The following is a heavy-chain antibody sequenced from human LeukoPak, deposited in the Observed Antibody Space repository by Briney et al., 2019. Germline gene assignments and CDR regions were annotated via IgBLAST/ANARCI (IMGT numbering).Heavy chain of an antibody. Sequence: GRSLRLSCAASGFTFSSYGLHWVRQAPGKGLEWVAVISYDGSNKYYADSVKGRFTISRDNSKDTLYLQMNSLRVDDTALYYCAKGLGMMSSSYRGAYDIWGQGTMVTVSS. D-gene: IGHD6-6*01. V-gene: IGHV3-30*18. CDR2: ISYDGSNK. J-gene: IGHJ3*02. CDR3: AKGLGMMSSSYRGAYDI. CDR1: GFTFSSYG.